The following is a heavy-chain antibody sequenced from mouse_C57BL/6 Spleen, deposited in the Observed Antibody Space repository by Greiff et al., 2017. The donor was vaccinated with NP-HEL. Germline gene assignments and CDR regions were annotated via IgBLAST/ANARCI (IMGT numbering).Heavy chain of an antibody. D-gene: IGHD2-5*01. CDR3: AREGAYYSNSFAY. V-gene: IGHV1-53*01. Sequence: VKLQQPGTELVKPGASVKLSCKASGYTFTSYWMHWVKQRPGQGLEWIGNINPSNGGTNYNEKFKSKATLTVDKSSSTAYMQLSSLTSEDSAVYYCAREGAYYSNSFAYWGQGTLVTVSA. J-gene: IGHJ3*01. CDR2: INPSNGGT. CDR1: GYTFTSYW.